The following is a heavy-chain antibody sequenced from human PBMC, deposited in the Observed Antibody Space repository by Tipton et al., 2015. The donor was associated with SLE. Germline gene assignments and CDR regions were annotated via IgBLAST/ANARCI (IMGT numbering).Heavy chain of an antibody. CDR1: GGSFSGYY. J-gene: IGHJ5*02. Sequence: TLSLTCVVYGGSFSGYYWSWIRQPPGKGLEWIGEINHSGSTNYNPSLKSRVTISVDTSKNQFSLKLNSVTAADTAVYYCARDPSYYYGSGSNGSWFDPWGQGTLVTVSS. CDR3: ARDPSYYYGSGSNGSWFDP. D-gene: IGHD3-10*01. V-gene: IGHV4-34*01. CDR2: INHSGST.